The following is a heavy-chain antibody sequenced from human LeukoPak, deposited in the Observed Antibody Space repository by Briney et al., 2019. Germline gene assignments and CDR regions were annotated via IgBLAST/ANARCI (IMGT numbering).Heavy chain of an antibody. CDR3: ARVSGYSSGWYFDY. J-gene: IGHJ4*02. CDR1: GGSISSYY. D-gene: IGHD6-19*01. Sequence: SETLSLTCTVSGGSISSYYWSWIRQPPGKGLEWIGYIYYSGSTNYNPSLKSRVTMSVDTSKNQFSLKLSSVTAADTAVYYCARVSGYSSGWYFDYWGQGTLVTVSS. CDR2: IYYSGST. V-gene: IGHV4-59*12.